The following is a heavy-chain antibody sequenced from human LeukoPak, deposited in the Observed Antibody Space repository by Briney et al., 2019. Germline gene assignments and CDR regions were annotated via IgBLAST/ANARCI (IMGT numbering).Heavy chain of an antibody. Sequence: KPSETLSLTCTVSGGSISSSSYYWGWLRQPPGKGLEWIVSIYFSGSIYYNPSLKSRVTISVDTSKNQFSLNLSPVTAADTAVYLCARLSLGSGWHKDAFDIWGQGTMVTVSS. CDR3: ARLSLGSGWHKDAFDI. J-gene: IGHJ3*02. CDR1: GGSISSSSYY. CDR2: IYFSGSI. D-gene: IGHD6-19*01. V-gene: IGHV4-39*01.